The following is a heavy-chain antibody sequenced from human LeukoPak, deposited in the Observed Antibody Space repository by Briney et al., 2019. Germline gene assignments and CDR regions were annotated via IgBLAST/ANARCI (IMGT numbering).Heavy chain of an antibody. D-gene: IGHD5-18*01. V-gene: IGHV4-61*01. CDR3: ASGYSYGDLQPGYDY. J-gene: IGHJ4*02. CDR1: GVSVSSGSYY. Sequence: SETLSLTCTVSGVSVSSGSYYWSWIRQPPGKGLEWIGYIYYSGSTNYNPSLKSRVTISVDTSKNQFSLKLSSVTAADTAVYYCASGYSYGDLQPGYDYWGQGTLVTVSS. CDR2: IYYSGST.